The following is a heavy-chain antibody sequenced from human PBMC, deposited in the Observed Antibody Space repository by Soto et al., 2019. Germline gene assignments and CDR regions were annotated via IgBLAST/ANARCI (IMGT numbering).Heavy chain of an antibody. Sequence: LXLTCAVYGGSCSGYYWSWIRQPPGKGLEWLGEINHSGITDYNPSLKSRITISIDTSKKQFSLKLNSVTAADTAVYYCAIGPRMWLAGGGYWGQGTQVTVSS. CDR2: INHSGIT. J-gene: IGHJ4*02. D-gene: IGHD6-19*01. V-gene: IGHV4-34*01. CDR1: GGSCSGYY. CDR3: AIGPRMWLAGGGY.